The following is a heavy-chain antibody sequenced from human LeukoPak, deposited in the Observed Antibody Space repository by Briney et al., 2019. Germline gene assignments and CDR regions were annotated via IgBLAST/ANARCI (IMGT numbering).Heavy chain of an antibody. Sequence: PGRSLRLSCAASGFTFSSYAMHWVRQAPGKGLEGVAVISYDGSKKYYADSVKGRFTISRDNSKNTLYLQMNSLRAEDTAVYYCARVSWAGPYCSSTSCPGGAFDIWGQGTMVTVSS. D-gene: IGHD2-2*01. CDR2: ISYDGSKK. CDR1: GFTFSSYA. V-gene: IGHV3-30-3*01. CDR3: ARVSWAGPYCSSTSCPGGAFDI. J-gene: IGHJ3*02.